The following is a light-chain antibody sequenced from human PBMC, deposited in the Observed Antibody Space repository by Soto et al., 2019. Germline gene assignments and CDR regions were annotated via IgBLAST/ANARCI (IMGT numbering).Light chain of an antibody. V-gene: IGLV2-14*01. J-gene: IGLJ1*01. CDR2: EVS. Sequence: QSVLTQPASVSGSPGQSITISCTGTSSDVGYYNQVSWYQHHPGNAPQLVIYEVSNRPSGLSNRFSGSKSGNTASLTISGLQAEDEADYYCSSYTRSSTLVFGTGTKLTVL. CDR1: SSDVGYYNQ. CDR3: SSYTRSSTLV.